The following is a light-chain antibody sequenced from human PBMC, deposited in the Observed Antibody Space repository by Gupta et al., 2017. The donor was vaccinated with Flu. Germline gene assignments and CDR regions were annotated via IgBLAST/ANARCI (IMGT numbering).Light chain of an antibody. V-gene: IGLV3-1*01. CDR1: ALDNKF. CDR2: QDD. J-gene: IGLJ1*01. CDR3: QAWDGPMGV. Sequence: YELTQPPSVSVSPGQTATIACSGDALDNKFVSWYQQKPGQSPVMVISQDDERPSGIPERFSGSNSGDTATLTISGTQIIDEADYYCQAWDGPMGVFGTGTTVTV.